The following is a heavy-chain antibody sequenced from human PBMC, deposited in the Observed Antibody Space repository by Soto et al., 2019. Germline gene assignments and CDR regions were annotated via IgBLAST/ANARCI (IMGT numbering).Heavy chain of an antibody. CDR2: IYWDDDK. CDR1: GFSLSTSGVG. V-gene: IGHV2-5*02. D-gene: IGHD4-4*01. Sequence: SGPTLVNPTQTLTLTCTFSGFSLSTSGVGVGWIRQPPGKALEWLALIYWDDDKRYSPSLKSRLTITKDTSKNQVVLTMTNMDPADTATYYCAHRQQFGMTTVTTGFDYWGQGTLVTVSS. CDR3: AHRQQFGMTTVTTGFDY. J-gene: IGHJ4*02.